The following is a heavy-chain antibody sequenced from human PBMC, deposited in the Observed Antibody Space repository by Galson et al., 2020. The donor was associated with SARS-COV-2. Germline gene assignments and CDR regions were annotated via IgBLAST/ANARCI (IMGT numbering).Heavy chain of an antibody. D-gene: IGHD2-15*01. CDR1: GGSFSGYY. V-gene: IGHV4-34*01. CDR3: ARASVVVAAIDYYYYYGMDV. J-gene: IGHJ6*02. Sequence: SATLSLTCAVYGGSFSGYYWSWIRQPPGKGLEWIGEINHSGSTNYNPSLKSRVTISVDTSKNQFSLKLSSVTAADTAVYYCARASVVVAAIDYYYYYGMDVWGQGTTVTVSS. CDR2: INHSGST.